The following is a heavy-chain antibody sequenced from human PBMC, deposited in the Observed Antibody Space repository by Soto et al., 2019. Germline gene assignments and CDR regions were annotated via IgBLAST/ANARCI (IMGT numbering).Heavy chain of an antibody. Sequence: SETLSLTSTVSGVSVSSGRFYWAWTRQPPGKGLEWIGFGSYSGTTNYKPSLKSRVTISVDTSRSQISLKVSSLTAADTAVYYCARGATVTQFDYWGRGTLVTVSS. CDR1: GVSVSSGRFY. CDR3: ARGATVTQFDY. D-gene: IGHD4-17*01. V-gene: IGHV4-61*01. J-gene: IGHJ4*02. CDR2: GSYSGTT.